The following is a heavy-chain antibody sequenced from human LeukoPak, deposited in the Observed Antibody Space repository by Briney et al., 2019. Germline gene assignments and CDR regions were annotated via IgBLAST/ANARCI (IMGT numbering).Heavy chain of an antibody. V-gene: IGHV4-59*08. J-gene: IGHJ3*02. Sequence: PSETLSLTCTVSGGSISSYYWSWIRQPPGKGLEWIGYIYYSGSTNYNPSLKSRVTISVDTSKNQFSLKLSSVTAADTAVYYCARLQQLVEGGDAFDIWGQGTMVTVSS. CDR1: GGSISSYY. CDR2: IYYSGST. CDR3: ARLQQLVEGGDAFDI. D-gene: IGHD6-13*01.